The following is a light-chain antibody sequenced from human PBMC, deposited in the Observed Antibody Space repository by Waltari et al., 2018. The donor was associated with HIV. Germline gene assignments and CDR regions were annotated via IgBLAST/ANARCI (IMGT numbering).Light chain of an antibody. V-gene: IGKV2-30*01. CDR2: KVS. CDR1: QSLVYRDGNTY. Sequence: DVVMTQSPLSLPVTLGQPASISCRSSQSLVYRDGNTYLNWFQPRPGQSPRRLIYKVSNRDSGVPDRFSGSGSGTDFTLKISRVEAEDVGVYYCMQGTHWPRTFGQGTKVEIK. J-gene: IGKJ1*01. CDR3: MQGTHWPRT.